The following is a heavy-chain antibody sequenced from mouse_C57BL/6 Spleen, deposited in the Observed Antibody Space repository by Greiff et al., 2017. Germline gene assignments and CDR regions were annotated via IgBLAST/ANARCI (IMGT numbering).Heavy chain of an antibody. V-gene: IGHV5-17*01. Sequence: EVKVVESGGGLVKPGGSLKLSCAASGFTFSDYGMHWVRQAPEKGLEWVAYISSGSSTIYYADTVKGRFTISRDNAKNTLFLQMTSLRSEDTAMYYCARQGYYGSREGYYFDYWGQGTTLTVSS. CDR2: ISSGSSTI. J-gene: IGHJ2*01. CDR3: ARQGYYGSREGYYFDY. D-gene: IGHD1-1*01. CDR1: GFTFSDYG.